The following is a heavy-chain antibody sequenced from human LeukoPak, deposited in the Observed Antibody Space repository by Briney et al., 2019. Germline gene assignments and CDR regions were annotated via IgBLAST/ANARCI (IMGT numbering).Heavy chain of an antibody. CDR1: GGSISSYY. J-gene: IGHJ3*02. Sequence: SETLSLTCTVSGGSISSYYWSWIRQPPGKGLELIGHIYYTGYTNYNPSLKRRVTMSVDTSKNQCSLKLSSVTAADTAVYYCARVRGGSYPDAFDIWGQGTIVTVSS. CDR2: IYYTGYT. CDR3: ARVRGGSYPDAFDI. V-gene: IGHV4-59*01. D-gene: IGHD1-26*01.